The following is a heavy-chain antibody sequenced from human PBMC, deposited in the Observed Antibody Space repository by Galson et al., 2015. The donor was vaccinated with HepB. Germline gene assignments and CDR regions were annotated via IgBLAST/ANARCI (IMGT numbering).Heavy chain of an antibody. J-gene: IGHJ4*02. V-gene: IGHV3-33*03. D-gene: IGHD4-23*01. CDR1: GCIFRSFG. CDR2: IWHDGSNI. CDR3: AKEALPDYGGITGFES. Sequence: SLRLSCAASGCIFRSFGMHWVRQAPGKGLEWVAVIWHDGSNIYYADSVKGRFTISRDTSKNTLCLQMNSLRAEDTAVYYCAKEALPDYGGITGFESWGQGPLVTVSS.